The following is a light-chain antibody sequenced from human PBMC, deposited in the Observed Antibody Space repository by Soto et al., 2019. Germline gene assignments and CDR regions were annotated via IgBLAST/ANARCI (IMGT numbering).Light chain of an antibody. J-gene: IGKJ3*01. Sequence: DIQMTQSPSSVSASVGDRVTITCRASQDISTWLAWYQQKPGKAPKLLIYDASSLESGVPARFSGSGFGTDFTLTICSLQPEDFATYYCQQANSFPFTFGPGTKVDIK. CDR1: QDISTW. CDR3: QQANSFPFT. CDR2: DAS. V-gene: IGKV1-12*01.